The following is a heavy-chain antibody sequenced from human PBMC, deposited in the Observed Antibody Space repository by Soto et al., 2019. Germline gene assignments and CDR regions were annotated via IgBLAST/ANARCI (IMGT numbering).Heavy chain of an antibody. CDR1: GYTFTSYG. CDR2: ISAYNGNT. J-gene: IGHJ4*02. Sequence: ASVKVSCKASGYTFTSYGISWVRQAPGQGLEWMGRISAYNGNTNYAQKLQGRVTMTTDTSTSTAYMELRSLRSDDTAVYYCARRTYYYDSSGYYYFDYWGQGTLVTVS. D-gene: IGHD3-22*01. CDR3: ARRTYYYDSSGYYYFDY. V-gene: IGHV1-18*01.